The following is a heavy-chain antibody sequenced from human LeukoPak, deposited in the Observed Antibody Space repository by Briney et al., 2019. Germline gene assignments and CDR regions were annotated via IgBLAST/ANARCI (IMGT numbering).Heavy chain of an antibody. Sequence: KPSETLSLTCAVYGGSFSGYYWSWIRQPPGKGLEWIGEINHSGSNNYNPPLKSRVTISVDTSKNQFSLKLSSVTAADTAVYYCARDKQLVRGFYYYYYYYMDVWGKGTTVTVSS. D-gene: IGHD6-6*01. J-gene: IGHJ6*03. CDR3: ARDKQLVRGFYYYYYYYMDV. CDR2: INHSGSN. V-gene: IGHV4-34*01. CDR1: GGSFSGYY.